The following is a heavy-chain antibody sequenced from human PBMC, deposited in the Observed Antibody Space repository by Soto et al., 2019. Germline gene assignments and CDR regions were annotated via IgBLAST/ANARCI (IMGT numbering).Heavy chain of an antibody. J-gene: IGHJ3*01. V-gene: IGHV1-58*01. D-gene: IGHD1-7*01. CDR2: IVVGSGNT. CDR3: AATRAGTTCDDVALLKL. CDR1: GFTFTSSA. Sequence: SVKVSCKASGFTFTSSAVQWVRQARGQRLEWIGWIVVGSGNTNYAQKFQERVTNTRDMSTSTAYMGLSSLRSEDTAVYYCAATRAGTTCDDVALLKLWGEGTMVTVSS.